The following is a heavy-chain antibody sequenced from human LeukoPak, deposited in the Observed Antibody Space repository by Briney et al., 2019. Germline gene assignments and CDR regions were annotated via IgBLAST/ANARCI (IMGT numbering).Heavy chain of an antibody. J-gene: IGHJ4*02. CDR2: INPSGGST. Sequence: VSVKVSCKASGYTFTSYYMHWVRQAPGQGLEWMGLINPSGGSTGYAQKFQGRVTMTRDTSTSTVYMELSSLRSEDTAVYYCARSRNYYDSTGYVDYWGQGTLVTVSS. CDR1: GYTFTSYY. D-gene: IGHD3-22*01. CDR3: ARSRNYYDSTGYVDY. V-gene: IGHV1-46*01.